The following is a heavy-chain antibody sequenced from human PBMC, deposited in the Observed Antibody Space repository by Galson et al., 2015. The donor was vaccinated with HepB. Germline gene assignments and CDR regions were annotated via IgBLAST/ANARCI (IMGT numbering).Heavy chain of an antibody. CDR1: GFTFSSYG. CDR3: ARARVECGGDCYPKTTHYYYYGMDV. V-gene: IGHV3-33*01. CDR2: IWYDGGNK. J-gene: IGHJ6*02. Sequence: SLRLSCAASGFTFSSYGMHWVRQAPGKGLEWVAVIWYDGGNKYYADSVKGRFTISRDNSKNTLYLQMNSLRAEDTAVYYCARARVECGGDCYPKTTHYYYYGMDVWGQGTMVTVSS. D-gene: IGHD2-21*02.